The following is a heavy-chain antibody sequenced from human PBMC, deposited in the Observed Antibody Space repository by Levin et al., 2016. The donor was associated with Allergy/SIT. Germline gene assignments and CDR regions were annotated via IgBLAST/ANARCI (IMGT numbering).Heavy chain of an antibody. Sequence: WIRQPPGKGPEWIGSIFWSGTTHYSPSLKSRATMSVDTSGNEFSLKLTSVTAADTAVYYCASPIGLVGSSPRYWGQGMLVTVSS. V-gene: IGHV4-39*01. D-gene: IGHD2-8*02. CDR3: ASPIGLVGSSPRY. J-gene: IGHJ4*02. CDR2: IFWSGTT.